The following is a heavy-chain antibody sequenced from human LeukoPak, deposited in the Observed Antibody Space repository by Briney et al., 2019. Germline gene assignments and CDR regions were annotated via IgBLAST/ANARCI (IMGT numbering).Heavy chain of an antibody. Sequence: GRSLRLSCAASGFTFSSYAMHWVRQAPGKGLEWVAVISYDGSNKYYADSVKGRFTISRGNSKNTLYLQMNSLRAEDTAVYYCASLYSSSSYYYYYYGMDVWGQGATVTVSS. CDR1: GFTFSSYA. CDR3: ASLYSSSSYYYYYYGMDV. D-gene: IGHD6-13*01. J-gene: IGHJ6*02. CDR2: ISYDGSNK. V-gene: IGHV3-30-3*01.